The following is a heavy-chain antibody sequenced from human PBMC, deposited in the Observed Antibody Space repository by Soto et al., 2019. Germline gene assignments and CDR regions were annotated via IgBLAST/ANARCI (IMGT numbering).Heavy chain of an antibody. CDR1: GFTFSAYG. J-gene: IGHJ4*02. V-gene: IGHV3-30*18. Sequence: GGSLRLSCAASGFTFSAYGMHWVRQAPGKGLERVAVISNDGNNKYHADSVKGRFTISRDNSKNTLYLQMNNLRAEDTAVYYCAKDSGRGSADYYFDYWGQGTLVTV. D-gene: IGHD3-10*01. CDR3: AKDSGRGSADYYFDY. CDR2: ISNDGNNK.